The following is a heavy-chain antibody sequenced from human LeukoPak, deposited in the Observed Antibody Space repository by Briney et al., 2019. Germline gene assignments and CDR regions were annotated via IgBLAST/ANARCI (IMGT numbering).Heavy chain of an antibody. J-gene: IGHJ6*03. D-gene: IGHD3-3*01. Sequence: GGSLRLSCAASGFTFSGSAMHWVRQASGKGLEWVGRIRSKANSYATAYAASVKGRFTISRDDSKNTAYLQMNSLKTEDTAVYYCTRHYDFWSGYSESSNYMDVWGKGTTVTVSS. CDR2: IRSKANSYAT. CDR3: TRHYDFWSGYSESSNYMDV. V-gene: IGHV3-73*01. CDR1: GFTFSGSA.